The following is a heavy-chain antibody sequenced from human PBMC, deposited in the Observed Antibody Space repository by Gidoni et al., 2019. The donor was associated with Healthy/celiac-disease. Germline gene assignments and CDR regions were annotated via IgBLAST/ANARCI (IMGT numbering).Heavy chain of an antibody. CDR1: GGSISSSSYY. D-gene: IGHD6-19*01. V-gene: IGHV4-39*01. Sequence: QLQLQESGPGLVKPSETLSLTCTVSGGSISSSSYYWGWIRQPPGKGLEWVGSIYYSGSTYYNPSLKSRVTISVDTSKNQFSLKLSSVTAADTAVYYCATVGIAVAGTRDFDYWGQGTLVTVSS. J-gene: IGHJ4*02. CDR2: IYYSGST. CDR3: ATVGIAVAGTRDFDY.